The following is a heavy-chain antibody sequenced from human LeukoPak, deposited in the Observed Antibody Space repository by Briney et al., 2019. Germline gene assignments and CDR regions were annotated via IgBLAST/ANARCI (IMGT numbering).Heavy chain of an antibody. Sequence: ASVKVSCKASGYTFTSYGITWVRQAPGQGLEWMGWISAYNGNTNYAQKLQGRVTMTTDTSTSTAYMELRSLRSDDTAVYYCARNKYYYDSSGYYDYWGQGTLVTVSS. D-gene: IGHD3-22*01. CDR3: ARNKYYYDSSGYYDY. J-gene: IGHJ4*02. CDR2: ISAYNGNT. CDR1: GYTFTSYG. V-gene: IGHV1-18*01.